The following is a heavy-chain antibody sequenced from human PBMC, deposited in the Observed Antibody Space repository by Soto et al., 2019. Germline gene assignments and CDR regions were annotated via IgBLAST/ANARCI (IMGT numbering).Heavy chain of an antibody. Sequence: QVQLVQSGAEVKRPGSSVKVSCKAAGGSFSSYCISWVRQAPGQGLQWIGGIIPVFPTTTYAQKFQGRVTITADESTTTAYMELSSLTSEDTAVYYCGRDRINSGLGATNFDSWGQGTLVSVSS. V-gene: IGHV1-69*01. D-gene: IGHD3-10*01. CDR1: GGSFSSYC. J-gene: IGHJ4*02. CDR2: IIPVFPTT. CDR3: GRDRINSGLGATNFDS.